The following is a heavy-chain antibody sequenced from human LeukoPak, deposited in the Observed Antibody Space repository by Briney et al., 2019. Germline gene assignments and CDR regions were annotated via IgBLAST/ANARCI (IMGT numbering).Heavy chain of an antibody. CDR2: MNPNSGNT. D-gene: IGHD6-13*01. J-gene: IGHJ6*03. Sequence: ASVKVSCKASGYTFTSYDINWVRQATGQGLEWMGWMNPNSGNTGYAQKFQGRVTITRNTSISTAYMELSSLRSEDTAVYYCAREAPYSSSWYLQYYYYYYMDVWGKGTTVTVSS. CDR3: AREAPYSSSWYLQYYYYYYMDV. V-gene: IGHV1-8*03. CDR1: GYTFTSYD.